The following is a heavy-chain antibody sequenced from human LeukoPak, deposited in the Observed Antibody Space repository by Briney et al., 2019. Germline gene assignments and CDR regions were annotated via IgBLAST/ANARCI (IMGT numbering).Heavy chain of an antibody. CDR1: GGTFSSYA. V-gene: IGHV1-69*13. CDR3: ARRSPYDSSGHQA. J-gene: IGHJ5*02. Sequence: GASVKVSCKASGGTFSSYAIIWVRQAPGQGLEWMGGIIPMFDTANYAQKLQGRVTITADESTRTAYMELTRLRSEDTALYYCARRSPYDSSGHQAWGQGTLVTVSS. CDR2: IIPMFDTA. D-gene: IGHD3-22*01.